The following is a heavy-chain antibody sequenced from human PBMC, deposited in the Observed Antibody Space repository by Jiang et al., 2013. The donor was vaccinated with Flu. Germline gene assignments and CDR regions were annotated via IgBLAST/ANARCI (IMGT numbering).Heavy chain of an antibody. CDR3: ARNFDVLAGYYNYYFAMDV. CDR1: GFSLSTNGVG. Sequence: KPTQTLTLTCTFSGFSLSTNGVGVGWIRQPPGKALEWLALIYWDDDKRYSLSLKSRLTITKDTSKNQVVLEMTNMDPVDTATYYCARNFDVLAGYYNYYFAMDVWGQGTTVTVSS. CDR2: IYWDDDK. V-gene: IGHV2-5*02. J-gene: IGHJ6*02. D-gene: IGHD3-9*01.